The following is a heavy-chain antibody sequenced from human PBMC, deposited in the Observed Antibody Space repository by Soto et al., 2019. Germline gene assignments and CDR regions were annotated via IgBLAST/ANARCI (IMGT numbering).Heavy chain of an antibody. J-gene: IGHJ1*01. Sequence: GGSLRLSCAASGFTFSSYSMNWVRQAPGKGLEWVSSISSSSSYIYYADSVKGRFTISRDNAKNSLYLQMNGLRAEDTAVYYCAKGVPGIAVAGTGYFQHWGQGTLVTVSS. CDR2: ISSSSSYI. D-gene: IGHD6-19*01. V-gene: IGHV3-21*04. CDR1: GFTFSSYS. CDR3: AKGVPGIAVAGTGYFQH.